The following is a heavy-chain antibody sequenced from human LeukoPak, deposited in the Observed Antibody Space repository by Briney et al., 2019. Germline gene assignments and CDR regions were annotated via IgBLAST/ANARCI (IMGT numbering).Heavy chain of an antibody. Sequence: GGSLRLSCAASGFTFSSYSMNWVRQAPGKGLEWVSSISSSSSYIYYADPVKGRFTISRDNAKISLYLQMNSLRAEDTAVYYCARESYDFWSGNRGNWFDPWGQGTLITVSS. CDR3: ARESYDFWSGNRGNWFDP. CDR2: ISSSSSYI. D-gene: IGHD3-3*01. J-gene: IGHJ5*02. CDR1: GFTFSSYS. V-gene: IGHV3-21*01.